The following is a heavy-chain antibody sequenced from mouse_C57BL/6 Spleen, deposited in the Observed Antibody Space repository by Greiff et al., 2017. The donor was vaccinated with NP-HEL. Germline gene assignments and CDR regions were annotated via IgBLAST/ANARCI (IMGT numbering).Heavy chain of an antibody. CDR1: GFNIKDDY. Sequence: VQLQQSGAELVRPGASVKLSCTASGFNIKDDYMHWVKQRPEQGLEWIGWIDPENGDTEYASKFQGKATITADTSSNTAYLQLSSLTSEDTAVYYCTGYSNPAFDVWGTRTTVTVSS. V-gene: IGHV14-4*01. CDR2: IDPENGDT. D-gene: IGHD2-5*01. CDR3: TGYSNPAFDV. J-gene: IGHJ1*03.